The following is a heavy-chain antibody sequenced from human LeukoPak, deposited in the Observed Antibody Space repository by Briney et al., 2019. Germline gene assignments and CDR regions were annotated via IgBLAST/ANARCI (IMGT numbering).Heavy chain of an antibody. D-gene: IGHD6-13*01. J-gene: IGHJ4*02. CDR1: GFTVSSNY. Sequence: QPGGSLRLSCAASGFTVSSNYMSWVRQAPGKXXXXVSVIXXGXXXYXXXXXXXXFTISRDNSKNTLYLQMNSLRAEDTAVYYCARVRPPAAGIHWGQGTLVTVSS. CDR3: ARVRPPAAGIH. V-gene: IGHV3-66*02. CDR2: IXXGXXX.